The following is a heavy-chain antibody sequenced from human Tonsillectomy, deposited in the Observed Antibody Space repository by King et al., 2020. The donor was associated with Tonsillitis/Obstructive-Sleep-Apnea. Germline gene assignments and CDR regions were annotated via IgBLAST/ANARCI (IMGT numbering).Heavy chain of an antibody. CDR2: ISGSGGRT. V-gene: IGHV3-23*04. Sequence: VQLVESGGGLIQPGGSLRLSCEASGFTFSSYAMTWVRQAPGKGLEWVSTISGSGGRTYYADSVKGRFTISRDNSKNTLYLQMNSLRAEDTAIYYCAKDGSGSYYDVDYWGQGTLVSVSS. J-gene: IGHJ4*02. CDR3: AKDGSGSYYDVDY. CDR1: GFTFSSYA. D-gene: IGHD1-26*01.